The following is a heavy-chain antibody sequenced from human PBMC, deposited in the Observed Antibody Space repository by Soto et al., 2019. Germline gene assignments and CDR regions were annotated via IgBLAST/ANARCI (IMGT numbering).Heavy chain of an antibody. V-gene: IGHV5-51*01. J-gene: IGHJ6*02. CDR3: ARVPHSTTSYYVYYSGMDV. CDR1: GYRFASQW. Sequence: GESLKISCKGSGYRFASQWIRWVRQRPGKGLEWMGNIYPADSDTRYSPSFQGQVTISVDKSIRTVYLQWTSLKASDTAIYYCARVPHSTTSYYVYYSGMDVWGQGTTVTVSS. CDR2: IYPADSDT. D-gene: IGHD3-10*01.